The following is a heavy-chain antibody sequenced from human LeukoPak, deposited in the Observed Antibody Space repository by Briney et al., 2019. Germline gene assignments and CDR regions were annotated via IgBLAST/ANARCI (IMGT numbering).Heavy chain of an antibody. V-gene: IGHV3-33*01. CDR3: ARDGREYNWFDP. Sequence: GRSLGLSCAASGFSFSSYAMHWVRQAPGKGLEWVALIWNDGSNQYYADSVKGRFTISRDDSKNMLYLQMNSLRAEDTAVYYCARDGREYNWFDPWGQGTLVTVSS. D-gene: IGHD3-10*01. CDR1: GFSFSSYA. J-gene: IGHJ5*02. CDR2: IWNDGSNQ.